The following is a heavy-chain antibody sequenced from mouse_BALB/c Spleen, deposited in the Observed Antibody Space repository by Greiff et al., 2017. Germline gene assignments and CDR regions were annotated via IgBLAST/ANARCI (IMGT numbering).Heavy chain of an antibody. CDR3: ARGYDNFDY. J-gene: IGHJ2*01. V-gene: IGHV3-2*02. CDR2: ISYSGST. CDR1: GYSITSDYA. Sequence: DVKLQESGPGLVKPSQSLSLTCTVTGYSITSDYAWNWIRQFPGNKLEWMGYISYSGSTSYNPSLKSRISITRDTSKNQFFLQLNSVTTEDTATYYCARGYDNFDYWGQGTTLTVSS. D-gene: IGHD2-14*01.